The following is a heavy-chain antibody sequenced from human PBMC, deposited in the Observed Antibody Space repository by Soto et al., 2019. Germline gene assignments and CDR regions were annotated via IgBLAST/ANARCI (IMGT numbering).Heavy chain of an antibody. CDR1: GYVFTSFA. J-gene: IGHJ4*02. CDR3: ASVKNIEMAGFDY. V-gene: IGHV1-3*04. Sequence: VSCKTSGYVFTSFAIHWMRHAPGQGPEWMGWINTGNGDSKYSEKFQDRVTITRDTSATTDYMELSSLTSEDTAVYYCASVKNIEMAGFDYWGQATMV. D-gene: IGHD3-16*02. CDR2: INTGNGDS.